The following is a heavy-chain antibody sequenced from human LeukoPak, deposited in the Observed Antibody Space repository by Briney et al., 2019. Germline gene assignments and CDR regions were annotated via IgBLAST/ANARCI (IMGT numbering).Heavy chain of an antibody. CDR1: GGSISSYY. Sequence: SETLSLTCTVSGGSISSYYWSWIRQPPGKGLEWIGYIYYSGSTNYNPSLKSRVTISVDTSKNQFSLKLSSVTAADTAVYYCARHSGSYPLVIDYWGQGTLVTVPS. CDR3: ARHSGSYPLVIDY. J-gene: IGHJ4*02. D-gene: IGHD1-26*01. CDR2: IYYSGST. V-gene: IGHV4-59*01.